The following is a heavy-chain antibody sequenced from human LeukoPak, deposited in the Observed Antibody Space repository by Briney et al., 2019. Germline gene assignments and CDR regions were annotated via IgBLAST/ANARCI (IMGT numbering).Heavy chain of an antibody. V-gene: IGHV4-59*01. CDR3: ARAEGFREFPYYYYGMDV. CDR2: IYYSGST. D-gene: IGHD3-10*01. CDR1: GGSISSYY. Sequence: SETLSLTCTVSGGSISSYYWSWIRQPPGKGLEWIGYIYYSGSTNYNPSLKSRATISVGTSKNQFSLKLSSVTAADTAVYYCARAEGFREFPYYYYGMDVWGQGTTVTDSS. J-gene: IGHJ6*02.